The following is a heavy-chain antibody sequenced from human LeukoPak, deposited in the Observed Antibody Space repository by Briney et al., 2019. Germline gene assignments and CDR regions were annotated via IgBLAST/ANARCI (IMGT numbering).Heavy chain of an antibody. CDR3: AIIAVAVDFDY. CDR2: INPNSGGT. D-gene: IGHD6-19*01. Sequence: GASVKVSCKASGYTFTGYYVHWVRRAPGQGLDWMGRINPNSGGTNYAQKFQGRVTMTRDTSISTAYMELSRLRSDDTAVYYCAIIAVAVDFDYWGQGTLVTVSS. CDR1: GYTFTGYY. V-gene: IGHV1-2*06. J-gene: IGHJ4*02.